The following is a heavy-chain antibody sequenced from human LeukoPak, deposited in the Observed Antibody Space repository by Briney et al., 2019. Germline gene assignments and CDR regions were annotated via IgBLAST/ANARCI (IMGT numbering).Heavy chain of an antibody. J-gene: IGHJ4*02. CDR1: GFTFSSYE. CDR2: ISSSDGTI. Sequence: PGGSLRLSCAASGFTFSSYEMNWVRQAPGKGLELVSYISSSDGTIYYADSVKLRFTISRDNAKNSLFLQMKSLRAEDTGVYYCARSMIVGATRSGYFNSWGQGTLVTVSS. CDR3: ARSMIVGATRSGYFNS. D-gene: IGHD1-26*01. V-gene: IGHV3-48*03.